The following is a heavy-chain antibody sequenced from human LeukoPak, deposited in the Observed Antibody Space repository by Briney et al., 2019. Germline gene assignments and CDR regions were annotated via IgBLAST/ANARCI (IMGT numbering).Heavy chain of an antibody. CDR1: GFTFSSYS. CDR3: ARDFEAAGFDY. D-gene: IGHD6-19*01. CDR2: ISSSSSYI. Sequence: GGSLRLSCAASGFTFSSYSMSWVRQAPGKGLEWVSSISSSSSYIYYADSVKGRFTISRDNAKNSLYLQMNSLRAEDTAVYYCARDFEAAGFDYWGQGTLVTVSS. J-gene: IGHJ4*02. V-gene: IGHV3-21*01.